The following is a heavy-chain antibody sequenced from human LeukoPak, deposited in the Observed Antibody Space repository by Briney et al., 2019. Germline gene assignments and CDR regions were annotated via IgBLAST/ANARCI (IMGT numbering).Heavy chain of an antibody. D-gene: IGHD5-12*01. J-gene: IGHJ4*02. Sequence: ASVTVSCTASGYTFPGYSMHWVRKAPGQGLEWMGRITPNSGGTNYAQKFQGRVTMIRDTSISIAYMELSRLRSDDTAVYYCALWWLRSDFDYWGQGTLITVSS. CDR1: GYTFPGYS. CDR3: ALWWLRSDFDY. V-gene: IGHV1-2*06. CDR2: ITPNSGGT.